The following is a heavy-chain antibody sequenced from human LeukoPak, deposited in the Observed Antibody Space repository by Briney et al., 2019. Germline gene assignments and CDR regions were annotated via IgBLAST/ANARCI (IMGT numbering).Heavy chain of an antibody. CDR2: VTSNGAGT. D-gene: IGHD6-19*01. Sequence: GGSLRLSCSASGFTFSTYGMHWVRQAPGKGLEYVSAVTSNGAGTYHADSVKGRFTISRDNSKNTPYLQMSSLRPEDTVVYYCVKAPSSGWYGDYWGQGTLVTVSS. J-gene: IGHJ4*02. CDR3: VKAPSSGWYGDY. CDR1: GFTFSTYG. V-gene: IGHV3-64D*09.